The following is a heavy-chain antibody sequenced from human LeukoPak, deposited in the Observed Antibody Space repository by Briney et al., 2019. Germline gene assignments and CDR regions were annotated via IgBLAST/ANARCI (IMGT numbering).Heavy chain of an antibody. CDR2: ISAYNGNT. D-gene: IGHD2-21*01. Sequence: ASVKVSCKASGYTFTSYGISWVRQAPGQGLEWMGWISAYNGNTNYAQKLQGRVTMTTDTSTSTAYMELRSLRSDDTAVYYCARHVVRGGGDYYYYGMDVWGQGTTVTVSS. CDR1: GYTFTSYG. CDR3: ARHVVRGGGDYYYYGMDV. V-gene: IGHV1-18*01. J-gene: IGHJ6*02.